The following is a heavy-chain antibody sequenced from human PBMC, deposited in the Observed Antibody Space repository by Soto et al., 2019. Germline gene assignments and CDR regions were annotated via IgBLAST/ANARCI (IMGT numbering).Heavy chain of an antibody. Sequence: EVQLVQSGGEVKKPGESLKISCKASGYNFLAFWVVWVRQMPGKGPEWMGIIHPGDSDTRYNPSFQGQVTLSVDKSTRTAHLQWSSLKASDTATYYCARQYCDLCFQGGPYYGMDVWGQGTTVTVSS. CDR2: IHPGDSDT. V-gene: IGHV5-51*01. CDR1: GYNFLAFW. D-gene: IGHD2-8*02. J-gene: IGHJ6*02. CDR3: ARQYCDLCFQGGPYYGMDV.